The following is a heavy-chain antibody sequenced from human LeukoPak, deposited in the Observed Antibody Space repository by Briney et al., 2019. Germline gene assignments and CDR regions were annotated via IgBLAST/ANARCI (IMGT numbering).Heavy chain of an antibody. V-gene: IGHV3-7*01. CDR3: ARDTGGAGLRFLEWSTFFDY. CDR2: IKQDGSEK. Sequence: GSLRLFCAASGFSFSSYWMSWVRQAPGKGLEWVANIKQDGSEKYYVDSVKGRFTISRDNAKNSLYLQMNSLRAEDTAVYYCARDTGGAGLRFLEWSTFFDYWGQGTLVTVSS. CDR1: GFSFSSYW. D-gene: IGHD3-3*01. J-gene: IGHJ4*02.